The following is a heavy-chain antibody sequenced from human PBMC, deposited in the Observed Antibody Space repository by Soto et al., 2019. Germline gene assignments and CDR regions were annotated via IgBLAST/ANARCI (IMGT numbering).Heavy chain of an antibody. V-gene: IGHV4-61*01. CDR1: GGSVSSGSHY. D-gene: IGHD5-18*01. Sequence: QVQLQESGPGLVKPSETLSLTCTVSGGSVSSGSHYWSWIRQPPGKGLEWIGYVYYSGTTNYNPSRNSRGTISVDTSMNQFSLKLSSVTAADTAVYYCARDYRGYTTGYAFDIWGQGTMVTVSS. J-gene: IGHJ3*02. CDR3: ARDYRGYTTGYAFDI. CDR2: VYYSGTT.